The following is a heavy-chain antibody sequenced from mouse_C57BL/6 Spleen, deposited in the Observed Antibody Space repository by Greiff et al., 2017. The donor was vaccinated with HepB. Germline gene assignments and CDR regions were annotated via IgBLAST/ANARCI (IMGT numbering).Heavy chain of an antibody. Sequence: VQLQQPGAELVKPGASVKLSCKASGYTFTSYWMQWVKQRPGQGLEWIGEIDPSDSYTNYNQKFKGKATLTVDTSSSTAYMQLSSLTSEDSAVYYCARWRYGYDGFAYWGQGTLVTVSA. V-gene: IGHV1-50*01. CDR1: GYTFTSYW. D-gene: IGHD2-2*01. CDR3: ARWRYGYDGFAY. CDR2: IDPSDSYT. J-gene: IGHJ3*01.